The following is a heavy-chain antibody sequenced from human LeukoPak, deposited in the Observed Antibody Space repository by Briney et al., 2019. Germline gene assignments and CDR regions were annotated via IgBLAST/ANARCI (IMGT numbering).Heavy chain of an antibody. CDR3: ARDILYSSSPTLRVDAFDI. Sequence: GGSLRLSCAASGFTFSSYCMIWVRQAPGKGLEWVANIKQDGSEKYYVDSVKGRFTISRDNAKNSLYLQMNSLRAEDTAVYYCARDILYSSSPTLRVDAFDIWGQGTMVTVSS. CDR1: GFTFSSYC. CDR2: IKQDGSEK. J-gene: IGHJ3*02. V-gene: IGHV3-7*01. D-gene: IGHD6-13*01.